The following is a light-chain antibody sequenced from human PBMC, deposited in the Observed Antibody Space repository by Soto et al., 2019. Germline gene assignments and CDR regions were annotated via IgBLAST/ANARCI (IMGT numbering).Light chain of an antibody. CDR2: AAS. Sequence: DIRTTQSPHSPSSCAADSVTISSRASQSICSDLAWYQQKPGKAPKLLIYAASSLQSGVPSRFSGSGSGTHFTLTISSLQPEDFATYYCQKANTFPFNFGQGTRVEIK. V-gene: IGKV1-12*02. J-gene: IGKJ5*01. CDR3: QKANTFPFN. CDR1: QSICSD.